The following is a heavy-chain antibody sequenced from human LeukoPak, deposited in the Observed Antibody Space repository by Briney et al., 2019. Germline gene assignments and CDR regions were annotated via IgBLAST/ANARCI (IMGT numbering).Heavy chain of an antibody. CDR2: ISGSGGST. Sequence: GGSLRLSCAASGFTFSSYAMSWVRQAPGKGLEWVSAISGSGGSTYYADSVRGRFTISRDNSKNTLYLQMNSLRAEDTAVYYCAKYGRVVVAASDYWGQGTLVTVSS. V-gene: IGHV3-23*01. J-gene: IGHJ4*02. D-gene: IGHD2-15*01. CDR3: AKYGRVVVAASDY. CDR1: GFTFSSYA.